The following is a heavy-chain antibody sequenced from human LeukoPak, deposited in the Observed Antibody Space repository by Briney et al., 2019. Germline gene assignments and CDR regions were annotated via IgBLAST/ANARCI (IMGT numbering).Heavy chain of an antibody. D-gene: IGHD4-17*01. V-gene: IGHV3-30*04. CDR1: GFTFSRYA. CDR3: ARGGSYGDYSRV. J-gene: IGHJ6*02. CDR2: ISYDGGNK. Sequence: GGSLRLSCAASGFTFSRYAMHWVRQAAGKGLEWVAVISYDGGNKYYADSVKGRFTISRDNSKNTLYLQMNSLRPEDTALYYCARGGSYGDYSRVWGQGTTVTVSS.